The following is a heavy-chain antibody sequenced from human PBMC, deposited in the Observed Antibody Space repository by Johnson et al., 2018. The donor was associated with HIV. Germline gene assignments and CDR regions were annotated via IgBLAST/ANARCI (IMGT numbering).Heavy chain of an antibody. CDR3: AIYFTISVSGADAFDI. J-gene: IGHJ3*02. CDR2: ISGSGGST. D-gene: IGHD2/OR15-2a*01. Sequence: VQLVESGGGLVQPGGSLRLPCAASGITVGTNYMSWVRQAPGKWLEWVSAISGSGGSTYYADSVKGRFTISRDNSKNTLYLQMNSLRAEDTAVYYCAIYFTISVSGADAFDIWGQGTMVTVSS. V-gene: IGHV3-23*04. CDR1: GITVGTNY.